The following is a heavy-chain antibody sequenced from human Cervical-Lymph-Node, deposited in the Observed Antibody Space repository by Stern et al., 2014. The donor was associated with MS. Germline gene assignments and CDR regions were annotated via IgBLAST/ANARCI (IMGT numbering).Heavy chain of an antibody. CDR1: GYSFTTHY. CDR2: ISPNSGTT. Sequence: VQLVESGAEVKKPGASFHVSCEASGYSFTTHYMHWIRQAPGEGLEWVGMISPNSGTTTYARQFQGRVIITRDTSTSTIYLELTGLRSADTAVYFCTRVQRERRALDHFDPWGQGTLVTVSS. V-gene: IGHV1-46*03. CDR3: TRVQRERRALDHFDP. D-gene: IGHD1-1*01. J-gene: IGHJ5*02.